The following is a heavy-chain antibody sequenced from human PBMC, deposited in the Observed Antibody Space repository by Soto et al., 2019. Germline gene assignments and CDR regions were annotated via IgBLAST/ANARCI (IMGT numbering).Heavy chain of an antibody. D-gene: IGHD3-10*01. Sequence: EVQLVETGGGLIQPGGSLRLSCAASGLTLSSNYMNWVRQAPGKGLEWDSALYSGDSTHHAGSVKSRFIISRDNSKNTLYLQMNSLRVEDTAVYYCARDRPGDEGDGFDIWGHGTMVTVSS. V-gene: IGHV3-53*02. J-gene: IGHJ3*02. CDR3: ARDRPGDEGDGFDI. CDR1: GLTLSSNY. CDR2: LYSGDST.